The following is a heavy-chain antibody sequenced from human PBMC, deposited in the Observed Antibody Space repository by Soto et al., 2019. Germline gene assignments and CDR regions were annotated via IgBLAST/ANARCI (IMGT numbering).Heavy chain of an antibody. CDR1: GFTFSSYA. J-gene: IGHJ4*02. V-gene: IGHV3-23*01. CDR3: AKVAYCGGDCYPYYFDY. Sequence: GGSLRLSCAASGFTFSSYAMSWVRQAPGKGLEWVSAISGSGGSTYYADSVKGRFTISRDNSKNTLYLQMNSLRAEDTALYYCAKVAYCGGDCYPYYFDYWGQGTLVTV. D-gene: IGHD2-21*02. CDR2: ISGSGGST.